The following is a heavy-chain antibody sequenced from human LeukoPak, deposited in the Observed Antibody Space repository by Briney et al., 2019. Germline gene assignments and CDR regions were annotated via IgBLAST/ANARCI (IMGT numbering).Heavy chain of an antibody. J-gene: IGHJ4*02. CDR2: ISSSGSTI. CDR1: GFTFSDYY. V-gene: IGHV3-11*04. Sequence: GRSLRLSCAASGFTFSDYYMSWIRQAPGKGLEWVSYISSSGSTIYYADSVKGRFTISRDNAKNSLYLQMNSLRAEDTAVYYCARGRLDCSGGSCYFDYWGQGTLVTVSS. D-gene: IGHD2-15*01. CDR3: ARGRLDCSGGSCYFDY.